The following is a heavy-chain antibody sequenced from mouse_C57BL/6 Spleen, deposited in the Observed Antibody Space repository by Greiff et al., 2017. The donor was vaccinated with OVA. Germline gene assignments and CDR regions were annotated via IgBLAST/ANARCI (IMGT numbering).Heavy chain of an antibody. J-gene: IGHJ4*01. CDR2: IYPGDGDT. V-gene: IGHV1-82*01. D-gene: IGHD2-2*01. CDR3: ARGYDGDYYAMDY. Sequence: VKLMESGPELVKPGASVKISCKASGYAFSSSWMNWVKQRPGKGLEWIGRIYPGDGDTNYNGKFKGKATLTADKSSSTAYMQLSSLTSEDSAVYFCARGYDGDYYAMDYWGQGTSVTVSS. CDR1: GYAFSSSW.